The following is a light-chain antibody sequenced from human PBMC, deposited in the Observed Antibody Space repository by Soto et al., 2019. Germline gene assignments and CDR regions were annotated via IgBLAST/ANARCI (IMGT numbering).Light chain of an antibody. CDR2: DAS. CDR1: QSVSNS. Sequence: EIVLTQSPATLSLSPGERATLSCRASQSVSNSLAWYQQKPCQAPRLPIYDASNWATGIPARFSASGSGTDFTLTISSLEPEDFAVYYCQQRGDWPGTFGQGTKVEI. V-gene: IGKV3-11*01. CDR3: QQRGDWPGT. J-gene: IGKJ1*01.